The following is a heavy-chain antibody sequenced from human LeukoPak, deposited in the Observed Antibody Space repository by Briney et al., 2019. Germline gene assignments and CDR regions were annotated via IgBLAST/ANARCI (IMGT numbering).Heavy chain of an antibody. V-gene: IGHV4-61*09. CDR3: VRGRYSSGWYRDKNWFDP. J-gene: IGHJ5*02. CDR1: GGSISSGSYY. CDR2: IFTRGTT. D-gene: IGHD6-19*01. Sequence: SETLSLTCTVSGGSISSGSYYWNWIRQPAGKGLEWLGNIFTRGTTNYNASLESRLTISLDTARNQFSLSLRSVTAADTAVYYCVRGRYSSGWYRDKNWFDPWGQGTPVTVSS.